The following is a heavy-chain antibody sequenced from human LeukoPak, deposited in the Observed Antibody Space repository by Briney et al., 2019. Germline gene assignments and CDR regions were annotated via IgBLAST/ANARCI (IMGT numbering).Heavy chain of an antibody. V-gene: IGHV3-23*01. J-gene: IGHJ4*02. D-gene: IGHD3-10*01. CDR2: ISGSGDDT. Sequence: GGSLRLSCGACGFTFSTYAMSLVRHAPGKGLEWVSAISGSGDDTYYADSLKGRFTISRDNSKNTVYLQINSLRAEDTTVYRCANALTLVRGVVAPLDYWGQGTLVTVSS. CDR1: GFTFSTYA. CDR3: ANALTLVRGVVAPLDY.